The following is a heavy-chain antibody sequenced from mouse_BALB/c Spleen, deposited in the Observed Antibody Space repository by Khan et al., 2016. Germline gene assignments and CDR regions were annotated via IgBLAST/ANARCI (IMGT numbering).Heavy chain of an antibody. D-gene: IGHD1-1*01. Sequence: EVKLEESGGGLVQPKGSLKLSCAASGFTFKTYAMNWVRQAPGKGLEWIARIRSKSNNFATYYADSVKDRFTISSDDSQNMLSLQMNTLQTEYTAMYYYGSDAYYPESLDYWGQGTSVTVSS. CDR3: GSDAYYPESLDY. CDR1: GFTFKTYA. J-gene: IGHJ4*01. V-gene: IGHV10-1*02. CDR2: IRSKSNNFAT.